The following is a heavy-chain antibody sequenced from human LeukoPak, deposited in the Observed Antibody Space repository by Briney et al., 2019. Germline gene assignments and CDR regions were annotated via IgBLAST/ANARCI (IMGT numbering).Heavy chain of an antibody. Sequence: GGSLRLSCAASGFTFSSYWMSWIRQAPGKGLEWVSYISSTGITIYYADSVKGRFTISRDNAKNSLYLQMNSLRAEDTAVYYCARDIFTVAGAVDYWGQGALVTVSS. D-gene: IGHD6-19*01. V-gene: IGHV3-11*04. J-gene: IGHJ4*02. CDR2: ISSTGITI. CDR3: ARDIFTVAGAVDY. CDR1: GFTFSSYW.